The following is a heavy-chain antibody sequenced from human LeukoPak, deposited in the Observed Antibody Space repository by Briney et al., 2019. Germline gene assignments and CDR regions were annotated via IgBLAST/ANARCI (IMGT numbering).Heavy chain of an antibody. Sequence: SETLSLTCTVSGGSISSYYWSWIRQPPGKGLEWIGYIYYSGSTNYNPSLKSRVTISVDTSKNQFSLKLSSVTAADTAVYYCAREGGYSYGYATDYWGQGTLVTVS. V-gene: IGHV4-59*01. CDR1: GGSISSYY. J-gene: IGHJ4*02. CDR3: AREGGYSYGYATDY. CDR2: IYYSGST. D-gene: IGHD5-18*01.